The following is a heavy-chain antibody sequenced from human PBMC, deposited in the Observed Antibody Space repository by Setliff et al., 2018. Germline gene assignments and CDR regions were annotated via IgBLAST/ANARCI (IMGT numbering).Heavy chain of an antibody. Sequence: EASVKVSCKASGYTFTSYDINWVRQATGQGLEWMGWMNPNSGNTGYAQKFQGRVTMTTDTSTSTAYMELRSLRSDDTAVYYCARDLVGYCSGGSCYDWDYWGQGTLVTVSS. D-gene: IGHD2-15*01. CDR1: GYTFTSYD. V-gene: IGHV1-8*02. CDR3: ARDLVGYCSGGSCYDWDY. J-gene: IGHJ4*02. CDR2: MNPNSGNT.